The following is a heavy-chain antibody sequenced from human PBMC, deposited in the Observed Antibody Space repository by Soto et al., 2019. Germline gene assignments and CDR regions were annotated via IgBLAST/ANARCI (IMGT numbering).Heavy chain of an antibody. CDR3: GSVRPSGYVLS. J-gene: IGHJ5*02. D-gene: IGHD6-25*01. CDR1: GGSLSSYY. Sequence: SETLSLTCTVSGGSLSSYYWTWIRQSPGKGLEWIGYVYFSGNTNYNPSRKSRVTISIDTSKNPFSLRLASVTAADTAFYYCGSVRPSGYVLSWGQGTLVTVSS. V-gene: IGHV4-59*01. CDR2: VYFSGNT.